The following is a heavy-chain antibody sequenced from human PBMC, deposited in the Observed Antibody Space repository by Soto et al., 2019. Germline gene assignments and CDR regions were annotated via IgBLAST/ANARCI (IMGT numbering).Heavy chain of an antibody. CDR1: GYTFTTYG. D-gene: IGHD1-1*01. CDR3: ARVRYGDY. Sequence: QVHLVQSGAEVKKPGASVKVSCKGSGYTFTTYGITWVRQAPGQGLEWMGWISEYNGNTNYAQKLQGRVTVTRDTSTSTAYMELRCLRSADTAVYYCARVRYGDYWGQGALVTVSS. V-gene: IGHV1-18*01. J-gene: IGHJ4*02. CDR2: ISEYNGNT.